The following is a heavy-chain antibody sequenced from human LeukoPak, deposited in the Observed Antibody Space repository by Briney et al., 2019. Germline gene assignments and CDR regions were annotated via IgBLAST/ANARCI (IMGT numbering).Heavy chain of an antibody. Sequence: ASVNVTFKASGGTFSSYAISWVRQAPGQGLEWMGRIIPIFGTANYAQKFQGRVTITADKSTSTAYMELSSLRSEDTAVYYCARVREDIVVVPAGGGNYYYMDVWGKGTPFTVSS. CDR2: IIPIFGTA. D-gene: IGHD2-2*01. V-gene: IGHV1-69*06. J-gene: IGHJ6*03. CDR3: ARVREDIVVVPAGGGNYYYMDV. CDR1: GGTFSSYA.